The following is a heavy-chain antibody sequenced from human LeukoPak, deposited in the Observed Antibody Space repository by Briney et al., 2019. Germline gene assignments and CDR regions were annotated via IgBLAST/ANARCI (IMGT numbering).Heavy chain of an antibody. D-gene: IGHD6-19*01. V-gene: IGHV3-23*01. CDR2: ISGGSGSST. J-gene: IGHJ4*02. CDR1: GFSFSSYA. Sequence: SGGSLRLSCEGSGFSFSSYALSWVRQAPGKGLEWFSAISGGSGSSTYYADAVKGRFTISRDNSKTTLYLEMNSLRADDTAVYYCAKGSSSGWPYFFDNWGQGTLVTVSS. CDR3: AKGSSSGWPYFFDN.